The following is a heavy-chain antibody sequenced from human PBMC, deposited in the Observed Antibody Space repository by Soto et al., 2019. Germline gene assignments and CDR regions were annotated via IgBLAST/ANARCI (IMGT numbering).Heavy chain of an antibody. CDR1: GFTFSSYG. J-gene: IGHJ4*02. CDR3: AREDYGDHEPFDY. D-gene: IGHD4-17*01. V-gene: IGHV3-33*01. Sequence: QVQLVESGGGVVQPGRSLRLSCAASGFTFSSYGMHWVRQAPGKGLEWVAVIWYDGSNKYYADSVKGRFTISRDNSKNTLYLQMNSLRAEDTAVYYCAREDYGDHEPFDYWGQGTLVTVSS. CDR2: IWYDGSNK.